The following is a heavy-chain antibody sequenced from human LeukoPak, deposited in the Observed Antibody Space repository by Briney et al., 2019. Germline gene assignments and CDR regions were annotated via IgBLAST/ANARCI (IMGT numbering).Heavy chain of an antibody. D-gene: IGHD3-9*01. Sequence: GGSLRLSCAASGFTFSGSAMHWVRQASGKGLEWVGRIRSKANSYATAYAASVKGRFTISRDDSKNTAYLQMNSLKTEDTAVYYCTRRADILTGSYIFDYWGQGTLVTVSS. CDR2: IRSKANSYAT. CDR3: TRRADILTGSYIFDY. V-gene: IGHV3-73*01. CDR1: GFTFSGSA. J-gene: IGHJ4*02.